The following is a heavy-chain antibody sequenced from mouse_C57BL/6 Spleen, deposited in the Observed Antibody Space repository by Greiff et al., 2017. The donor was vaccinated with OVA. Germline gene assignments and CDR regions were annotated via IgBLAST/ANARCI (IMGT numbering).Heavy chain of an antibody. Sequence: VQLKESVAELVRPGASVKLSCTASGFNIKNTYMHWVKQRPEQGLEWIGRIDPANGNTKYAPKFQGKATITADTSSNTAYLQLRSLPSADTAISSCALIYSCNYDYWGHGTTLTVSS. V-gene: IGHV14-3*01. CDR1: GFNIKNTY. CDR2: IDPANGNT. D-gene: IGHD2-1*01. J-gene: IGHJ2*01. CDR3: ALIYSCNYDY.